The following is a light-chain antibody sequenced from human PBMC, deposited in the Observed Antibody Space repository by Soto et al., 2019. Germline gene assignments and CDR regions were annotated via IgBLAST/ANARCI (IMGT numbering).Light chain of an antibody. CDR3: QQHSHWPPWT. V-gene: IGKV3-11*01. Sequence: EVVLTQSPATLSLSPGERATLSCRASQNVRTFLDWYQQKPGQAPRLLIYGASNRATCIPARFSGSGSGTEFTLTISSLEPEDFAVYYCQQHSHWPPWTFGQGTRVEIQ. CDR2: GAS. CDR1: QNVRTF. J-gene: IGKJ1*01.